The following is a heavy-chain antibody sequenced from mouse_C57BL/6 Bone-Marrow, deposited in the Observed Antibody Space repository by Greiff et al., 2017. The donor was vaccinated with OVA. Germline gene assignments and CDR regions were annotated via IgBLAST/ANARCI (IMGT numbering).Heavy chain of an antibody. CDR3: ARHEEGDTVVAESMDY. D-gene: IGHD1-1*01. CDR1: GYTFTEYT. J-gene: IGHJ4*01. V-gene: IGHV1-62-2*01. CDR2: FYPGSGSI. Sequence: VKVVESGAELVKPGASVKLSCKASGYTFTEYTIHWVKQRSGQGLEWIGWFYPGSGSIKYNEKFKDKATLTADKSSSTVYMELSRLTSEDSAVYFCARHEEGDTVVAESMDYWGQGTSVTVSS.